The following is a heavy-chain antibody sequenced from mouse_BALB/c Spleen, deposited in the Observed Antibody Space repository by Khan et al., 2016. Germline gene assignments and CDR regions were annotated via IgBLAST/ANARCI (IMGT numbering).Heavy chain of an antibody. CDR2: IWGDGST. Sequence: QVQLKESGPGLVAPSQSLSITCTVSGFSLSGYGVNWVRQPPGKGLEWLGMIWGDGSTDYNSALRSRLSISKDDSRRQLFLEINSLQTDDTSTYYCARGYANYAMDYWGQGTSCTVSS. V-gene: IGHV2-6-7*01. D-gene: IGHD1-3*01. J-gene: IGHJ4*01. CDR1: GFSLSGYG. CDR3: ARGYANYAMDY.